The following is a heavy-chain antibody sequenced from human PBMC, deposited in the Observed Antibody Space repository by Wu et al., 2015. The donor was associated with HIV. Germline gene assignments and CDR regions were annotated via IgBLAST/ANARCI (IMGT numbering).Heavy chain of an antibody. D-gene: IGHD4-11*01. CDR1: GHTFAAYY. J-gene: IGHJ6*03. CDR3: ARNRDLQYFYFYYMDV. CDR2: IQPNSGVT. V-gene: IGHV1-2*02. Sequence: QVQLVQSGADVKEPGASLKVSCKAPGHTFAAYYVHWVRQAPGQGLEWMGWIQPNSGVTKNAQTFRGRLTMTRDTSINTVYMELSRLRFDDTALYYCARNRDLQYFYFYYMDVWGKGTTVTVSS.